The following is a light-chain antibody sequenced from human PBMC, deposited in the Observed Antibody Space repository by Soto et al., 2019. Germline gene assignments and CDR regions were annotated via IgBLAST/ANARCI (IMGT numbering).Light chain of an antibody. J-gene: IGKJ1*01. CDR1: QSVSIS. CDR2: GAS. Sequence: ELVMTQSPATISVSTVALANLSGSSSQSVSISLAWYQHKPGQAPRLLIHGASTRASGIPPKFSGSGSGTEFTLTIRSLQSEDYAVYFCQQHHVWPKWRCGQGSKGDI. V-gene: IGKV3D-15*01. CDR3: QQHHVWPKWR.